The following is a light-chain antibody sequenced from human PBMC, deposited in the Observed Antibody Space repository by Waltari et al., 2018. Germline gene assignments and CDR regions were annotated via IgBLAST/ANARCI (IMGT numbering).Light chain of an antibody. J-gene: IGKJ5*01. V-gene: IGKV1-17*03. CDR1: QDIANY. CDR3: LQHYTYPPT. Sequence: DIQMTPSPSALSASVGDRVALTCRASQDIANYLAWFPQKPGTVPKRLIYAVSSLESGVPSRFSDSDSGTEFTLTINRLQPEDLATYFCLQHYTYPPTFGQGTRLEI. CDR2: AVS.